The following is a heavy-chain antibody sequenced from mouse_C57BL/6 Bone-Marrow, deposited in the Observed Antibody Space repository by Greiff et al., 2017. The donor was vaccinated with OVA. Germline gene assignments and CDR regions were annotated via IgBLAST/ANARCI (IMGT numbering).Heavy chain of an antibody. CDR3: ARKVAYYSNYRVAY. D-gene: IGHD2-5*01. CDR2: IDPANGNT. J-gene: IGHJ3*01. CDR1: GFNIKNTY. V-gene: IGHV14-3*01. Sequence: VHVKQSVAELVRPGASVKLSCTASGFNIKNTYMHWVKQRPEQGLEWIGRIDPANGNTKFATKFQGKSTRTAVTPSPTAYLELSSLTSEDAAIYYRARKVAYYSNYRVAYWGQGTLVTVSA.